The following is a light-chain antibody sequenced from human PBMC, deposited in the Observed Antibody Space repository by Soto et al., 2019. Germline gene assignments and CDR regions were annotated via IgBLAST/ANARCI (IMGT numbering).Light chain of an antibody. CDR2: GAS. V-gene: IGKV3-15*01. CDR3: QQRHMWPIT. CDR1: QSVNSN. Sequence: DTVMTQSPATLSVSPGERATLSCRASQSVNSNLAWYQQKLGQAPRVLIYGASTRATGIPGSFSGSGSGTDFILTISSLQSEDFAVYYCQQRHMWPITFGQGTRLEIK. J-gene: IGKJ5*01.